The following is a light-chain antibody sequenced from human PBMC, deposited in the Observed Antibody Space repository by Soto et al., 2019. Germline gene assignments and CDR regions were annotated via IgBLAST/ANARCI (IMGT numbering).Light chain of an antibody. CDR1: QSVRSSY. V-gene: IGKV3-20*01. CDR3: QQYGSSSWT. Sequence: EIVLTQSPGTLSLSPGERATLSCRASQSVRSSYLAWYQQKPGQAPRLLIYAASSRAAGIPDRFTGSGSGTDFTLTISRLEPEDFAVYSCQQYGSSSWTFGQGTKVEIK. CDR2: AAS. J-gene: IGKJ1*01.